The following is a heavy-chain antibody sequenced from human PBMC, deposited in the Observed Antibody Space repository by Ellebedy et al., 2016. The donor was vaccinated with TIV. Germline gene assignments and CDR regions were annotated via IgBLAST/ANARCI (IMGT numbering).Heavy chain of an antibody. J-gene: IGHJ2*01. D-gene: IGHD6-13*01. V-gene: IGHV3-23*01. CDR2: ISGSGGST. CDR3: VSRTVTSSWSHWYFDL. Sequence: GESLKISXAASGFNFSDYYMTWIRQAPGKGLEWVSAISGSGGSTYYADSVKGRFTISRDNSKNTLYLQMNSLRAEDTAVYYCVSRTVTSSWSHWYFDLWGRGTLVTVSS. CDR1: GFNFSDYY.